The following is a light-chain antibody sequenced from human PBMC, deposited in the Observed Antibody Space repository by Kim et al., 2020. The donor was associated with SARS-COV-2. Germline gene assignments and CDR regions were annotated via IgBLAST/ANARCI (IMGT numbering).Light chain of an antibody. Sequence: EIVMTHSPATLSVSPGERATLSCKSSQNIGNTLAWSQQQPGQPPRNLIYGASTRASGVPARFSGSGTGTEFTLTISSLQSEDVAVYFCQQNKDWPYIFGKGTKLE. CDR3: QQNKDWPYI. CDR1: QNIGNT. V-gene: IGKV3-15*01. CDR2: GAS. J-gene: IGKJ2*01.